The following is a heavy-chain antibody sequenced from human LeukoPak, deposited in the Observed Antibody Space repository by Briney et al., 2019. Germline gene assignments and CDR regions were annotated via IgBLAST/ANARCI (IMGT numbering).Heavy chain of an antibody. Sequence: SQTLSLTCTVSGGSISSGGYYWSWIRQHLGKGLEWIGYMYNSGSTSYNPSLKSRVTISVDTSKNQFSLKLSSVTAADTAVYYCARGYFNILTGYYVPHWGQGTLVTVSS. CDR2: MYNSGST. V-gene: IGHV4-31*03. CDR3: ARGYFNILTGYYVPH. D-gene: IGHD3-9*01. J-gene: IGHJ4*02. CDR1: GGSISSGGYY.